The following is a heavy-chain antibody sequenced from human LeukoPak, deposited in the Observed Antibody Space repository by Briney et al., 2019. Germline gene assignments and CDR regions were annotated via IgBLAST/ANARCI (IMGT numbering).Heavy chain of an antibody. Sequence: SQTLSLTCAISGDSVSSNSAAWNWIRHSPSRGLEWLGRTYYRSKWYNDYAVSVKSRITINPDTSKNQFSLQLNSVTPEDTAVYYCARGIGYDYVWGSYRYILYYFDYWGQGTLVTVSS. CDR2: TYYRSKWYN. D-gene: IGHD3-16*02. CDR3: ARGIGYDYVWGSYRYILYYFDY. J-gene: IGHJ4*02. V-gene: IGHV6-1*01. CDR1: GDSVSSNSAA.